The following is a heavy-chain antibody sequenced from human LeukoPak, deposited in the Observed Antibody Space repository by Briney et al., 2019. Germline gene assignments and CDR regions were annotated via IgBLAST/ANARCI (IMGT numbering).Heavy chain of an antibody. Sequence: PGGSLRLSCAASGFTFSSYGMHWVRQAPGKGLEWVAFIRYDGSNKYYADSVKGRFTISRDNSKNTLYLQMNSLRAEDTAVYYCAKDRGQRVVPTDYWGQGTLVTVSS. CDR3: AKDRGQRVVPTDY. CDR1: GFTFSSYG. D-gene: IGHD2-2*01. V-gene: IGHV3-30*02. J-gene: IGHJ4*02. CDR2: IRYDGSNK.